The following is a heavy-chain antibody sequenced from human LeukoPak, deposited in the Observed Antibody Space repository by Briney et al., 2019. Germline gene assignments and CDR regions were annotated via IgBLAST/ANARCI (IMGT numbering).Heavy chain of an antibody. Sequence: GGSLRLSCAASGFTFSSYAMHWVRQAPGKGLEWVAVISYDGSNKYYADSVKGRFTISRHNSKNTLYLQMNSLRAEDTAVYYCAKGPYSGYDLLDYWGQGTLVTVSS. J-gene: IGHJ4*02. CDR3: AKGPYSGYDLLDY. CDR2: ISYDGSNK. D-gene: IGHD5-12*01. CDR1: GFTFSSYA. V-gene: IGHV3-30-3*01.